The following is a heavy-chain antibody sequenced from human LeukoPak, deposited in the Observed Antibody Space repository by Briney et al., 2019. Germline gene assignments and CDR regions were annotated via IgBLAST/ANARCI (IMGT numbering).Heavy chain of an antibody. CDR3: AKSPVVVVATPDH. V-gene: IGHV3-7*03. J-gene: IGHJ5*02. CDR2: IKQDGSEK. D-gene: IGHD2-15*01. Sequence: GGSLGLSCAASGFTFSSYWMTWVRQAPGKGLEWVANIKQDGSEKYYVDSVKGRFTISRDNAKNTLYLQMNSLRAEDTAVYYCAKSPVVVVATPDHWGQGTLVTVSS. CDR1: GFTFSSYW.